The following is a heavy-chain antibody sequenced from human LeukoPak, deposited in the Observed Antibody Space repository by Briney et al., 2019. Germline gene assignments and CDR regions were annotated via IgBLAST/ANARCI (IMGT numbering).Heavy chain of an antibody. J-gene: IGHJ4*02. Sequence: ASVKVPCKASGYTFTSYGISWVRQAPGQGLEWMGWISAYNGNTNYAQKLQGRVTMTTDTSTSTAYMELRSLRSDDTAVYYCARSFSGWYGGSIDSWGQGTLVTVSS. D-gene: IGHD6-19*01. CDR2: ISAYNGNT. CDR3: ARSFSGWYGGSIDS. V-gene: IGHV1-18*04. CDR1: GYTFTSYG.